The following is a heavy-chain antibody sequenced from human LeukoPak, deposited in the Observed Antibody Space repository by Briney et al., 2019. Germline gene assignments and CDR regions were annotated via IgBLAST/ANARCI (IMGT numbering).Heavy chain of an antibody. D-gene: IGHD2-8*01. Sequence: NTSETLSLTCTVSGGSISSYYWSWIRQPPGKGLEWIGYIYYSGSTNYNPSLKSRVTISVDTSKNQFSLKLSSVTAADTAVYYCARDNFRNGYYTDVWGKGTTVTVSS. V-gene: IGHV4-59*01. CDR1: GGSISSYY. J-gene: IGHJ6*03. CDR2: IYYSGST. CDR3: ARDNFRNGYYTDV.